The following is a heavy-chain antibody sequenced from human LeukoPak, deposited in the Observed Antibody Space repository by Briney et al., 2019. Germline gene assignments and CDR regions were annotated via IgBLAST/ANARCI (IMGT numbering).Heavy chain of an antibody. J-gene: IGHJ6*04. D-gene: IGHD6-13*01. CDR3: ARESPIAAAGTRYYYYGMDV. CDR2: INAGNGNT. Sequence: ASVKVSCKASGYTFTSYAMHWVRQAPGQRLEWMGWINAGNGNTKYSQEFQGRVTITRDTSASTAYMVLSSLRSEDTAVYYCARESPIAAAGTRYYYYGMDVWGKGTTVTVSS. CDR1: GYTFTSYA. V-gene: IGHV1-3*01.